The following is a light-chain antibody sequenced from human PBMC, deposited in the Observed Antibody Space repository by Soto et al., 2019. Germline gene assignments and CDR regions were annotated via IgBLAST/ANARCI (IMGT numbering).Light chain of an antibody. Sequence: QSVRTQPDSVSGSPGQSITISCIGTSSDIGAYNYASWYQQHPGKAPKLIIYDVSNRPSGVSNRFSGSKSGYTASLTISGLQAEDEADYYRCSYTSRATLGVFGTGTKVT. V-gene: IGLV2-14*03. CDR3: CSYTSRATLGV. CDR2: DVS. J-gene: IGLJ1*01. CDR1: SSDIGAYNY.